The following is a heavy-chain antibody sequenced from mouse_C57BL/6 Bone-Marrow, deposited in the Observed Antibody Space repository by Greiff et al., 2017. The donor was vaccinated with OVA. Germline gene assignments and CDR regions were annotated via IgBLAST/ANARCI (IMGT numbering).Heavy chain of an antibody. J-gene: IGHJ4*01. Sequence: QVQLQPGAELVKPGASLKLSCKASGYTFTSYWMQWLKQRPAQGLEWIVETDPSDSYANYNQKIKGKATLTVDTASSTAYIQLSSLTSEDAAVYCCARCDSNDMDYWGQGTSVTVSS. CDR2: TDPSDSYA. V-gene: IGHV1-50*01. CDR3: ARCDSNDMDY. CDR1: GYTFTSYW. D-gene: IGHD2-4*01.